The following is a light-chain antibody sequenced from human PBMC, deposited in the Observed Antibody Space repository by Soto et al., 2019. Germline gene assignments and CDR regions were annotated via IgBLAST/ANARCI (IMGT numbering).Light chain of an antibody. V-gene: IGLV1-40*01. J-gene: IGLJ3*02. CDR1: SSNIGAGYD. Sequence: QSVLTQPPSVSGAPGQRVTISCTGSSSNIGAGYDVHWYQQLPGTAPKLLIYGNSNRPSGVPDRFSGSKSGTSACLAITGLQAEDEADYYCQSYDSSLSGWVFGGGTNLTVL. CDR3: QSYDSSLSGWV. CDR2: GNS.